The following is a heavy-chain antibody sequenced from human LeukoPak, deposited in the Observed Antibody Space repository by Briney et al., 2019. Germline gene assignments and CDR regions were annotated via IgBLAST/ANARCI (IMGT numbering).Heavy chain of an antibody. Sequence: ASVKVSCKASGGTFSSYAISWVRQAPGQGLEWMGGIIPIFGTANYAQKFQGRVTITTDESTSTAYMELSSLRSEDTAVYYCARGGRYCTNGVCHDAFDIWGQGTMVTVSS. J-gene: IGHJ3*02. D-gene: IGHD2-8*01. V-gene: IGHV1-69*05. CDR1: GGTFSSYA. CDR3: ARGGRYCTNGVCHDAFDI. CDR2: IIPIFGTA.